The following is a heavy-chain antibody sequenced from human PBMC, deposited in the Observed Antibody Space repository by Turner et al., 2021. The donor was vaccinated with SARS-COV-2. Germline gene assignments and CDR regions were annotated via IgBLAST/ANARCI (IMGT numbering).Heavy chain of an antibody. CDR1: GYSLTELS. CDR3: ATGVAVAGTPSEYYYYYGMDV. CDR2: FDPEDGET. Sequence: QVQLVQSGAEVKTPGASVKVSCKVSGYSLTELSMHWVRQAPGKGLEWMGGFDPEDGETIYAQKFQGRVTMTEDTSTDTAYMELSSLRSEDTAVYYCATGVAVAGTPSEYYYYYGMDVWGQGTTVTVSS. J-gene: IGHJ6*02. D-gene: IGHD6-19*01. V-gene: IGHV1-24*01.